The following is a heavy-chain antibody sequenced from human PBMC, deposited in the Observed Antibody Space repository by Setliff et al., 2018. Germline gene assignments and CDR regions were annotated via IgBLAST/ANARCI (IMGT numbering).Heavy chain of an antibody. J-gene: IGHJ6*02. Sequence: GGSLRLSCAASGFTFSSYWMSWVRQAPGKGLEWVANIKQDGSEKYYVDSVKGRFTISRDNAKNSLYLQMNSLRAEDTAVYYCANSYSSGWYNRYYYYYGMDVWGQGTTVTVSS. CDR3: ANSYSSGWYNRYYYYYGMDV. CDR1: GFTFSSYW. D-gene: IGHD6-19*01. V-gene: IGHV3-7*01. CDR2: IKQDGSEK.